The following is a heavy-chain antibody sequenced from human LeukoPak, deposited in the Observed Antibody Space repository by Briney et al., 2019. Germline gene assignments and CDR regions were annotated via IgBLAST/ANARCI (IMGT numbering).Heavy chain of an antibody. V-gene: IGHV3-30*18. D-gene: IGHD6-13*01. CDR2: ISYDGSNK. CDR3: AKDFSSSWRDAFDI. J-gene: IGHJ3*02. Sequence: GRSLRLSCAASGFTFSSYGMHWVRQAPGKGLEWVAVISYDGSNKYYADSVKGRFTISRDNSMNTLYLQMNSLRAEDTAVYYCAKDFSSSWRDAFDIWGQGTMVTVSS. CDR1: GFTFSSYG.